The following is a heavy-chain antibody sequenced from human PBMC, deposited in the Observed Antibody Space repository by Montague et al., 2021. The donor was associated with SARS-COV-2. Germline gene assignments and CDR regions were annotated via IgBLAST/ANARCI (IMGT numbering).Heavy chain of an antibody. CDR3: AKVSYGSGSYYFDY. D-gene: IGHD3-10*01. J-gene: IGHJ4*02. Sequence: SLRLSCAASGFTFDDYAMHWVRQAPGKGLEWVSGISWNSGSIGYADSVKGRFTISRDNAKNSLYLQMNSLRAEDTALYYCAKVSYGSGSYYFDYWGQGTLV. CDR2: ISWNSGSI. V-gene: IGHV3-9*01. CDR1: GFTFDDYA.